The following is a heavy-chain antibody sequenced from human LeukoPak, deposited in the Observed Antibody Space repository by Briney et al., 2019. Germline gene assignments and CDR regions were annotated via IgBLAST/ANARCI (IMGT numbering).Heavy chain of an antibody. V-gene: IGHV4-34*01. CDR3: TSRNYYDSSGHYYFDC. J-gene: IGHJ4*02. Sequence: PSETLSLTCAVYGGSFNDYYWSWIRQPPGKGLEWIGEINHSGSTNYNPSLKSRVTISVDTSKNQFSLKLSSVTAADTAVYYCTSRNYYDSSGHYYFDCWGRGTLVTVSS. D-gene: IGHD3-22*01. CDR1: GGSFNDYY. CDR2: INHSGST.